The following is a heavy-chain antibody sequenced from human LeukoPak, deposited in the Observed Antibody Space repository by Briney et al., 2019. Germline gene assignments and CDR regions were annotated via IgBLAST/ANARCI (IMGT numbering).Heavy chain of an antibody. CDR3: TTDLYYDSSAGDL. Sequence: PGGSLRLSCAASGFSFSTYNMNWVRQAPGKGLEWVSSISSRSGYIYYADSVKGRFTISRDNAKNSLYLQMDSLGAEDTAVYYSTTDLYYDSSAGDLWGRGTLVTVSS. CDR2: ISSRSGYI. D-gene: IGHD3-22*01. J-gene: IGHJ2*01. V-gene: IGHV3-21*01. CDR1: GFSFSTYN.